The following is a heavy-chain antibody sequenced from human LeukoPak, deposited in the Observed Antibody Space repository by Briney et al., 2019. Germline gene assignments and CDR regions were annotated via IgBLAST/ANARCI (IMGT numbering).Heavy chain of an antibody. Sequence: AGGSLRLSCAASGFTFSTYVMSWVRQAPGKGLGWVSTISGNSGSTHYADTVKGRFTISRDNSKNTLFLQMNSLRAEDTAIYYCATYRSSYYPSWGQGTLVTVSS. J-gene: IGHJ5*02. CDR1: GFTFSTYV. D-gene: IGHD3-3*01. CDR2: ISGNSGST. CDR3: ATYRSSYYPS. V-gene: IGHV3-23*01.